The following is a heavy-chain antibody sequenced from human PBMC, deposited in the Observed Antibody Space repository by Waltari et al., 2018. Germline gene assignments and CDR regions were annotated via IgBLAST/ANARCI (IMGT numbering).Heavy chain of an antibody. Sequence: QLQLQESGPGLVKPSETLSLTCTVSDGSISSSSYYWGWIRQPPGKGLEWIGSIYYSGSTYYNPSLKSRVTISVDTSKNQFSLKLSSVTAADTAVYYCARRSIGGYFDYWGQGTLVTVSS. D-gene: IGHD3-22*01. CDR2: IYYSGST. CDR3: ARRSIGGYFDY. J-gene: IGHJ4*02. CDR1: DGSISSSSYY. V-gene: IGHV4-39*01.